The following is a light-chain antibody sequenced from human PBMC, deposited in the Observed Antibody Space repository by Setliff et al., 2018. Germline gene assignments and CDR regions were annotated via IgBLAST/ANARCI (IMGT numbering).Light chain of an antibody. CDR1: SSDVGGYKY. V-gene: IGLV2-11*01. CDR2: DVS. CDR3: CSYAGSYTSLYV. J-gene: IGLJ1*01. Sequence: QSALTQPRSVSGSPGQSVTISCAGTSSDVGGYKYVSWYQQHPGKAPKLMIYDVSKRPSGVPDRFSGSKSGNTASLTISGLQAEDGADYYCCSYAGSYTSLYVFGTGTKVTVL.